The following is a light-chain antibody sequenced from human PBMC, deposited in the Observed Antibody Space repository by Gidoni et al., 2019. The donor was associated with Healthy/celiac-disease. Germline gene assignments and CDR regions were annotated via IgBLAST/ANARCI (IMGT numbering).Light chain of an antibody. CDR2: AAS. J-gene: IGKJ1*01. CDR3: QQSYSTLLS. CDR1: QSISSY. V-gene: IGKV1-39*01. Sequence: DIQMTQSPSSLSASVGDRDTITCRASQSISSYLNWYQQKPGKAPKLLIYAASSLQSGVPSRFSGSGSGTDFTLTISSLQPEDFATYYCQQSYSTLLSFSQGTKVEIK.